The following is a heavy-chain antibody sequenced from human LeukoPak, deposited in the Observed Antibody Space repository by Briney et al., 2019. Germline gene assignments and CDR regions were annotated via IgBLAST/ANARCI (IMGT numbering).Heavy chain of an antibody. D-gene: IGHD3-3*01. CDR3: ASGITIFGVVIPPLDY. CDR2: IIPIFGTA. CDR1: GGTFSSYA. J-gene: IGHJ4*02. Sequence: SVKVSCKASGGTFSSYAISWVRQAPGQGLEWTGGIIPIFGTANYAQKFQGRVTITTDESTSTAYMELSSLRSEDTAVYYCASGITIFGVVIPPLDYWGQGTLVTVSS. V-gene: IGHV1-69*05.